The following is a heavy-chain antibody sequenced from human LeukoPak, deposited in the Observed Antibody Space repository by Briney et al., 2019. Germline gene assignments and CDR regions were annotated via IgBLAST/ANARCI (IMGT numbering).Heavy chain of an antibody. Sequence: PGGSLRLSCAASGFTVSSNYMSWVRQVPGKGLEWVAVISYDGSNKYYADSVKGRFTISRDNSKNTLYLQMNSLRAEDTAVYYCAREGDSSGYYYYYFDYRGQGTLVTVSS. D-gene: IGHD3-22*01. CDR2: ISYDGSNK. CDR3: AREGDSSGYYYYYFDY. CDR1: GFTVSSNY. J-gene: IGHJ4*02. V-gene: IGHV3-30*03.